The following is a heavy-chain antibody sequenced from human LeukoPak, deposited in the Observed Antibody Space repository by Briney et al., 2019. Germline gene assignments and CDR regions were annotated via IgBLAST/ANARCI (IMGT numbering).Heavy chain of an antibody. V-gene: IGHV1-69*02. J-gene: IGHJ4*02. Sequence: SVKVSCKASGGTFSSYTISWVRQAPGQGLEWMGRIIPILGIANYAQKFQGRVTITADKSTSTAYMELSSLRSEDTAEYYCARATTGDPLLDYWGQGTLVTVSS. CDR1: GGTFSSYT. CDR2: IIPILGIA. D-gene: IGHD1-1*01. CDR3: ARATTGDPLLDY.